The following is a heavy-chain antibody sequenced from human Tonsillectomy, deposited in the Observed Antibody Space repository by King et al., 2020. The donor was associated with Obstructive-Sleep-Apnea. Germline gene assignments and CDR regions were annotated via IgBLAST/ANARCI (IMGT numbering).Heavy chain of an antibody. CDR2: ISYDGSNK. Sequence: VQLVESGGGVVQPGRSLRLSCAASGFTFSNYAMHWVRQAPGKGLEWVAVISYDGSNKYYADSVKGRFTISRDNSKNTLYLQMNSLRAEDTAVYYCAREEMATLGAFDICGQGTMVTVSS. CDR3: AREEMATLGAFDI. CDR1: GFTFSNYA. V-gene: IGHV3-30*04. D-gene: IGHD5-24*01. J-gene: IGHJ3*02.